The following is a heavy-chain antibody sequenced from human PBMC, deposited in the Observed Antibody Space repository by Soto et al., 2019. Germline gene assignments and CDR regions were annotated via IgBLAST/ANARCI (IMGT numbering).Heavy chain of an antibody. CDR2: INPNSGGT. J-gene: IGHJ3*02. Sequence: QVQLVQSGAEVKKPGASVKVSCKASGYTFTGYYMHWVRQAPGQGLEWMGGINPNSGGTKYSQKFQGRCTMTREPSISTAYMELSRLKSDDTAAYYCASEGHHAFDIWGQGTMVTVSS. V-gene: IGHV1-2*02. CDR3: ASEGHHAFDI. CDR1: GYTFTGYY.